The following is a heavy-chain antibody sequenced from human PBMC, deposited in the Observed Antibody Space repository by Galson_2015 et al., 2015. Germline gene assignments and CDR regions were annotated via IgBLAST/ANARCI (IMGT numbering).Heavy chain of an antibody. D-gene: IGHD3-22*01. CDR3: ARDQAYYYDSSAVSGWYFDL. CDR1: GGTFSSYT. V-gene: IGHV1-69*04. Sequence: SVKLSCKASGGTFSSYTIRWVRQAPGQGLEWMAMIIPIPGIKNYAKKFQGGVTITADKSTSTDYMELSSLRAEDTAVYYCARDQAYYYDSSAVSGWYFDLWGRGTLVTVSS. J-gene: IGHJ2*01. CDR2: IIPIPGIK.